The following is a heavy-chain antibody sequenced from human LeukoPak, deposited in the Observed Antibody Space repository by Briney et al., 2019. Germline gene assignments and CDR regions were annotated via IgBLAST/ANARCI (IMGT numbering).Heavy chain of an antibody. V-gene: IGHV1-46*01. CDR1: GYTFTSYY. Sequence: ASAKVSCKASGYTFTSYYMHWVRQAPGQGLEWMGIINPSGGSTSYAQKFQGRVTMTRDTSTSTVYMELSSLRSEDTAVYYCARDLRPRYCSSTSCSNCWGQGTLVTVSS. D-gene: IGHD2-2*01. CDR3: ARDLRPRYCSSTSCSNC. CDR2: INPSGGST. J-gene: IGHJ4*02.